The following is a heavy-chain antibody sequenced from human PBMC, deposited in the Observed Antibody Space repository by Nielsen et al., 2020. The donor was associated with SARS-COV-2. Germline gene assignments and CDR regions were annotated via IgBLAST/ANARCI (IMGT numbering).Heavy chain of an antibody. CDR2: IYYSGST. J-gene: IGHJ4*02. V-gene: IGHV4-31*03. Sequence: SETLSLTCTVSGGSISSGGYYWSWIRQHPGKGLEWIGYIYYSGSTYYNPSLKSRVTISVDTSKNQFSLKLSSVTAADTAVYYCARLNAYSYGLPEGYYFDYWGQGTLVTVSS. CDR3: ARLNAYSYGLPEGYYFDY. CDR1: GGSISSGGYY. D-gene: IGHD5-18*01.